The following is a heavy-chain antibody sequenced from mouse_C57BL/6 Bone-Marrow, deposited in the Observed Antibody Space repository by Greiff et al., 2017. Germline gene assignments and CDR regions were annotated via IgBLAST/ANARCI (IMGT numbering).Heavy chain of an antibody. D-gene: IGHD1-1*01. CDR3: ARVLYYGLDY. V-gene: IGHV5-4*03. Sequence: EVMLVESGGGLVKPGGSLKLSCAASGFTFSSYAMSWVRQTPEKRLEWVATISDGGSYTYYPDNVKGRFTISRDNAKKNLYLQMSHLKSEDTAMYYCARVLYYGLDYWGQATTLTVSS. CDR1: GFTFSSYA. CDR2: ISDGGSYT. J-gene: IGHJ2*01.